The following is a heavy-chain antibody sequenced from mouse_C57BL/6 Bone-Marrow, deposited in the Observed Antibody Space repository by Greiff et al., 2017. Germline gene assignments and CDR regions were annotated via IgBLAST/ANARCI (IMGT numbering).Heavy chain of an antibody. Sequence: EVKVEESGGGLVKPGGSLKLSCAASGFTFSSYAMSWVRQTPEKRLEWVATISAGGSYTYYPDNVKGRITISRDNAKNNLYLQMSHLKSEDTAMYYCAREEITTVVANYAMDYWGQGTSVTVSS. V-gene: IGHV5-4*01. J-gene: IGHJ4*01. CDR3: AREEITTVVANYAMDY. CDR2: ISAGGSYT. CDR1: GFTFSSYA. D-gene: IGHD1-1*01.